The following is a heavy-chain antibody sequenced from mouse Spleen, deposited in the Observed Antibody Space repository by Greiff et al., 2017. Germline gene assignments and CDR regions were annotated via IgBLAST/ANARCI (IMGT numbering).Heavy chain of an antibody. CDR1: GYTFTSYW. CDR2: IDPSDNYT. V-gene: IGHV1-50*01. Sequence: QVQLQQPGAELVKPGASVKLSCKASGYTFTSYWMQWVKQRPGQGLEWIGEIDPSDNYTNYNQKFKGKATLTVDTSSSTAYMQLSSLTSEDSAVYYCARGGTDHFDYWGQGTTLTVSS. CDR3: ARGGTDHFDY. D-gene: IGHD4-1*01. J-gene: IGHJ2*01.